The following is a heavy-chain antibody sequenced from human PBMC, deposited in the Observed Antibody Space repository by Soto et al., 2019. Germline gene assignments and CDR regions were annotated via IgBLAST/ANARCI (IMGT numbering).Heavy chain of an antibody. J-gene: IGHJ4*02. Sequence: PGGSLSLSCSASGFTFSSYGMHLVRQAPGKGLEWVAVIWYDGSNKYYADSVKGRFTISRDNSKNTLYLQMNSLRAEDTAVYYCARETWIQLWQKQYYFDYWGQGTLVTVSS. CDR3: ARETWIQLWQKQYYFDY. D-gene: IGHD5-18*01. CDR2: IWYDGSNK. V-gene: IGHV3-33*01. CDR1: GFTFSSYG.